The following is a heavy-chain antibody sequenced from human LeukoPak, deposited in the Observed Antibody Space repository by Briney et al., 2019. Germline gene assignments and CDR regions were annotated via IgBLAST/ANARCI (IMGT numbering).Heavy chain of an antibody. CDR3: ARGRYCSGGTCYSGAGGFDY. CDR1: GFTFSDYY. V-gene: IGHV3-11*01. D-gene: IGHD2-15*01. CDR2: ITTSGSTI. J-gene: IGHJ4*02. Sequence: GGSLRLSCVASGFTFSDYYMSWIRQAPGKGLEWVSYITTSGSTIYYADSVKGRFTISRDNAKNSLYLQMNSLRAEDTAVYYCARGRYCSGGTCYSGAGGFDYWGKGTLVTVSS.